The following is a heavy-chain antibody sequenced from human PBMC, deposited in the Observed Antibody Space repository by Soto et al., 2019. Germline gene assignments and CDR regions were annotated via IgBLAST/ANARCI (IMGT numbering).Heavy chain of an antibody. D-gene: IGHD1-26*01. J-gene: IGHJ4*02. CDR3: AKDPVGLIVGAN. CDR2: ISGSGTST. V-gene: IGHV3-23*01. CDR1: RFTFSTSA. Sequence: GGSLRLSCAASRFTFSTSAMSWVRPAPGKGLEWVSYISGSGTSTYYPDSVKGRFTISRDNSKNTLYLQMNSLRGEDTAVYYCAKDPVGLIVGANWGQGTLVTVSS.